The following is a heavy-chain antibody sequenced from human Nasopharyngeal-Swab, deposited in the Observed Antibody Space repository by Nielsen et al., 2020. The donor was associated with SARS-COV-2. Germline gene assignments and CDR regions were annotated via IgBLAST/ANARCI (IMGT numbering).Heavy chain of an antibody. D-gene: IGHD2-15*01. J-gene: IGHJ4*02. CDR1: GFTFSDSA. CDR3: TRCGGGCYSGRDY. CDR2: VRSKGNNYAT. Sequence: GGFLRRSGAASGFTFSDSAIHWVRQASGKGLEWVGRVRSKGNNYATAYSASVKGRFIIFRDDPTNTAYLQMNSLKTEDTAMYYCTRCGGGCYSGRDYWGQGTLVTVSS. V-gene: IGHV3-73*01.